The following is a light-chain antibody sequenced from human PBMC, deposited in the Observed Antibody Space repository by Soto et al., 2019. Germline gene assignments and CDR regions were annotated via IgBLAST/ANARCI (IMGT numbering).Light chain of an antibody. Sequence: DIVMTQSPDSLAVSPGERATLSCRASQSVSSYLAWYQQKPGQAPRLLIYDASNRATGIPARFSGSGSGTDFTLTISSLEPEDFAVYYCQQRSNWPPSLTFGGGTKVDIK. CDR2: DAS. CDR3: QQRSNWPPSLT. V-gene: IGKV3-11*01. J-gene: IGKJ4*01. CDR1: QSVSSY.